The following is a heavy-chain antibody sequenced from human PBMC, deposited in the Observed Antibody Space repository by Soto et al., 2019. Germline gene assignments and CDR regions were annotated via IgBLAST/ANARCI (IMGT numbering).Heavy chain of an antibody. CDR2: MNTNTGNT. J-gene: IGHJ4*02. V-gene: IGHV1-8*01. D-gene: IGHD3-3*01. CDR1: GYTFTEFD. Sequence: ASVKVSCKTSGYTFTEFDINWVRQAPGQGLEWMGWMNTNTGNTGYAQKFQGRVTMTRDTSISTAYMELRRLRSEDTAVYYCARVVRFFGGHAGYWGQGTLVTVS. CDR3: ARVVRFFGGHAGY.